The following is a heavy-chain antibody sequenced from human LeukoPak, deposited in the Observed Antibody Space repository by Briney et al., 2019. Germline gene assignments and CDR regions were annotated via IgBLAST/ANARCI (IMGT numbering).Heavy chain of an antibody. CDR2: ISGSGGST. CDR1: GFTFGSYA. J-gene: IGHJ4*02. CDR3: AKVGVVAATLPFR. V-gene: IGHV3-23*01. Sequence: GGSLRLSCAASGFTFGSYAMSWVRQAPGKGLEWVSSISGSGGSTSYADSVKGRFTISRDNSKNTLYLQMNSLRAEDTAVYYCAKVGVVAATLPFRWGQGTLVTVSS. D-gene: IGHD2-15*01.